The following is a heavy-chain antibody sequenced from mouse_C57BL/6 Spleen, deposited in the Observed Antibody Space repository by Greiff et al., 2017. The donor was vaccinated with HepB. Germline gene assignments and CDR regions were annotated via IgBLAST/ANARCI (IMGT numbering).Heavy chain of an antibody. CDR3: TTTSYDYDRIWFAY. Sequence: VQLKESGAELVRPGASVKLSCTASGFNIKDDYMHWVKQRPEQGLEWIGWIDPENGDTEYASKFQGKATITADTSSNTAYLQLSSLTSEDTAVYYCTTTSYDYDRIWFAYWGQGTLVTVSA. V-gene: IGHV14-4*01. D-gene: IGHD2-4*01. CDR2: IDPENGDT. CDR1: GFNIKDDY. J-gene: IGHJ3*01.